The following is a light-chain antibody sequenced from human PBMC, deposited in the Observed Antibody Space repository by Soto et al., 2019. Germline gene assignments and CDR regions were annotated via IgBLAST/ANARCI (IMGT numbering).Light chain of an antibody. Sequence: EIVLTQSPATLSLSPGGRATLSCRASQSVSSYLAWYQQKPGQAPRLLIYGASSRATGIPDRFSGSGSGTEFTLTTSRLQSEDFAVYYCQQYNNWPWTFGQGTKVDIK. CDR2: GAS. J-gene: IGKJ1*01. CDR1: QSVSSY. V-gene: IGKV3D-15*01. CDR3: QQYNNWPWT.